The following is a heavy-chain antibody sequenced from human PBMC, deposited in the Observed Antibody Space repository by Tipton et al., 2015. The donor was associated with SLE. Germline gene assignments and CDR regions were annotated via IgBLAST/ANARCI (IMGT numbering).Heavy chain of an antibody. D-gene: IGHD4-17*01. CDR3: ARGGNYGVECYYGMDV. J-gene: IGHJ6*02. CDR1: GFTVSSNY. Sequence: GSLRLSCAASGFTVSSNYMSWVRQAPGKGLEWVSVIYSGGSTYYADSVKGRFTISRDNSKNTLYLQMNSLRAEDTAVYYCARGGNYGVECYYGMDVWGQGTTVTVSS. CDR2: IYSGGST. V-gene: IGHV3-53*05.